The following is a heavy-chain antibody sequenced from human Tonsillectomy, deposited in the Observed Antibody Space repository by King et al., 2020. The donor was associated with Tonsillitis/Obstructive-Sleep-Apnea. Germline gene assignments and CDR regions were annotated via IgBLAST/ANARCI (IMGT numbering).Heavy chain of an antibody. Sequence: VQLVESGGAVVQPGRSLRLSCAASGFTFSSYAMHWVRQAPGKGLEWVAVISYDGSNKYYADSVKGRFTISRDNSKNTLYLQMNSLRAEDTAVYYCAGDRNLAATAAPFDYWGQGTLVIVSS. CDR3: AGDRNLAATAAPFDY. D-gene: IGHD6-13*01. CDR1: GFTFSSYA. V-gene: IGHV3-30*04. CDR2: ISYDGSNK. J-gene: IGHJ4*02.